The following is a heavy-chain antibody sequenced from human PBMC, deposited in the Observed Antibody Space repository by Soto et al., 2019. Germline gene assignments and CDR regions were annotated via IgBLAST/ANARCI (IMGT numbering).Heavy chain of an antibody. CDR2: MNPNSGNK. CDR3: VSGGNYYGSGSYPSYGMDV. CDR1: GYTFTSYD. V-gene: IGHV1-8*01. D-gene: IGHD3-10*01. J-gene: IGHJ6*02. Sequence: QVQLVQSGAEVKKPGASVKVSCKASGYTFTSYDINWVRQATGQGLEWMGWMNPNSGNKGYAQKFQGRVTMTRNTSISTAYMELSSLRSEDTAVYYCVSGGNYYGSGSYPSYGMDVWGQGTTVTVSS.